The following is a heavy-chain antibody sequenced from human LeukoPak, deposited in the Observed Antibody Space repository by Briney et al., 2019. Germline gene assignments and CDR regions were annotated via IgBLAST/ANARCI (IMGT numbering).Heavy chain of an antibody. CDR2: IKQDGSER. J-gene: IGHJ4*02. CDR3: ARVVVVPADRGGFDY. D-gene: IGHD2-2*01. CDR1: GFSFSSHW. Sequence: GGSLRLSCVATGFSFSSHWMSWVRQAPGKGLEWVANIKQDGSERYYVDSVKGRFTISRDNAKTSLYLQMNSLRAEDTAVYYCARVVVVPADRGGFDYWGQGTLVTVSS. V-gene: IGHV3-7*03.